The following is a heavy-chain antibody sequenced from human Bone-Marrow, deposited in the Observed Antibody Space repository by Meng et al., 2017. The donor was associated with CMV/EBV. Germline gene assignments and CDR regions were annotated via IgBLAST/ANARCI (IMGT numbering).Heavy chain of an antibody. J-gene: IGHJ5*02. V-gene: IGHV3-23*01. CDR2: ISGSGGRT. Sequence: MGWVRQAPGKGLGWVSAISGSGGRTYYADSVKGRFTISRDNSKNTLYLQMNSLRAEDTAVYYCAPRVGNDFWSGYSGFYTRRYNWFDPWGQGTLVTVSS. D-gene: IGHD3-3*01. CDR3: APRVGNDFWSGYSGFYTRRYNWFDP.